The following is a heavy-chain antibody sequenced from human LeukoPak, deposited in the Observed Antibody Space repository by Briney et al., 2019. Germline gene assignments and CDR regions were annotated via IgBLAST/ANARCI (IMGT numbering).Heavy chain of an antibody. CDR1: GGSISSYY. V-gene: IGHV4-59*01. CDR3: ARVARDGYIGY. Sequence: SETLSLTCTVSGGSISSYYWSWIRQPPGKGLEWIGYIYYSGSTNYNPSPKSRVTISVDTSKNQFSLKLSSVTAADTAVYYCARVARDGYIGYWGQGTLVTVSS. CDR2: IYYSGST. J-gene: IGHJ4*02. D-gene: IGHD5-24*01.